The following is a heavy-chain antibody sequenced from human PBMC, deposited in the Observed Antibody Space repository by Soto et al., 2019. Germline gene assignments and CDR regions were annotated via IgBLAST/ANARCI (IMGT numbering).Heavy chain of an antibody. CDR1: GFTFSNAW. J-gene: IGHJ4*02. V-gene: IGHV3-15*01. Sequence: GGSLRLSCAASGFTFSNAWMSWVRQAPGKGLEWVGRIKSKTDGGTTDYAAPVKGRFTISRDDSKNTLYLQMNSLKTEDTAVYYCTTDGSGYSSGCMFWGQGTLVTVSS. CDR3: TTDGSGYSSGCMF. CDR2: IKSKTDGGTT. D-gene: IGHD6-19*01.